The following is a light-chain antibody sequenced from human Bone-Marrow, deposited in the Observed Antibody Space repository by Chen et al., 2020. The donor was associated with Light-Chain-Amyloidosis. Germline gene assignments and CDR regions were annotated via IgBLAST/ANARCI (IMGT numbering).Light chain of an antibody. CDR3: QVWDRSSDRPV. V-gene: IGLV3-21*02. CDR1: NIGSTS. CDR2: DDS. Sequence: SYVLTPPSSVSVAPGQTATHACGGNNIGSTSVHWYQQTPGQAPLLVVYDDSDRPSGIPERLSGANSGNTATLTSSRVEAGDEADYYCQVWDRSSDRPVFGGGTKLTVL. J-gene: IGLJ3*02.